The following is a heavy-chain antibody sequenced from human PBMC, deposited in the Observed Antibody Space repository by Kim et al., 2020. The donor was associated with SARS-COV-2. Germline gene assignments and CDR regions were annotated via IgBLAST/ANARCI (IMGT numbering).Heavy chain of an antibody. Sequence: KSRVTMSVDTSKNQFSLKLSSVTAADTAVYYCARDGDPSANYYYYYGMDVWGQGTTVTVSS. D-gene: IGHD2-21*02. V-gene: IGHV4-4*06. J-gene: IGHJ6*02. CDR3: ARDGDPSANYYYYYGMDV.